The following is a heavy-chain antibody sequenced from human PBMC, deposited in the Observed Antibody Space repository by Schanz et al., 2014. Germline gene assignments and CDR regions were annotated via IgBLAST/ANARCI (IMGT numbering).Heavy chain of an antibody. Sequence: QVQLVESGGGLVKPGGSLRLSCAASGFIFNDYYMNWIRQAPGKGLEWVSAINGNGGITYYADSVKGRFTISRDNAKNSLYLQMNSLRAEDTAVYYCARPSDSSWYMDVWGKGTTVTVSS. D-gene: IGHD2-21*02. CDR2: INGNGGIT. V-gene: IGHV3-11*04. J-gene: IGHJ6*03. CDR3: ARPSDSSWYMDV. CDR1: GFIFNDYY.